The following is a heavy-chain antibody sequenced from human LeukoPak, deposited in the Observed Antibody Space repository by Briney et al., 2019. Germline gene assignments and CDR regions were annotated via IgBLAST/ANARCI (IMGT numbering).Heavy chain of an antibody. CDR2: ITADSGTT. CDR1: GFTFSTKS. J-gene: IGHJ4*02. CDR3: ASRDYFDY. V-gene: IGHV3-48*02. Sequence: RAGGSLRLSCAASGFTFSTKSMNWVRQAPGKGLEWVSYITADSGTTYYADSVKGRFTISRDNAKNSLYLQMNSLRDEDTAVYYCASRDYFDYWGQGTLVTVSS.